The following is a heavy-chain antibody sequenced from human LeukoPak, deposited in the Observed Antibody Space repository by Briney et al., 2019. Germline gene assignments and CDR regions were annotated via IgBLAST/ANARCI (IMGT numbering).Heavy chain of an antibody. Sequence: GGSLRLSCAASGFTFSSYELNWVRQGPGEGLEWVSYISDIGTTQHYADSVKGRFTNPRDNAKHSLYLQMNSLTAEDTAVYYCARDRSKVTAYHHALHIWGKGPMVIVSS. CDR1: GFTFSSYE. CDR3: ARDRSKVTAYHHALHI. CDR2: ISDIGTTQ. J-gene: IGHJ3*02. V-gene: IGHV3-48*03. D-gene: IGHD2-21*02.